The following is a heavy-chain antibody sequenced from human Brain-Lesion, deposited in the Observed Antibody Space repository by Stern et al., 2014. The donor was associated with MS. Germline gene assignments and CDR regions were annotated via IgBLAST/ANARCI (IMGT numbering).Heavy chain of an antibody. CDR3: ARHDSVPRPSQLYSARDRGPGYFDY. D-gene: IGHD1-26*01. CDR2: IYYSGFT. CDR1: GGSISSSTYY. V-gene: IGHV4-39*01. J-gene: IGHJ4*02. Sequence: VQLEESGPGLVKPSETLSLTCTVSGGSISSSTYYWAWIRQPPGKGLEWIGNIYYSGFTYYNPSLKSRVPISVDMSKTQFSLKLSSVTAADTAIYYCARHDSVPRPSQLYSARDRGPGYFDYWGQGTLVTVSS.